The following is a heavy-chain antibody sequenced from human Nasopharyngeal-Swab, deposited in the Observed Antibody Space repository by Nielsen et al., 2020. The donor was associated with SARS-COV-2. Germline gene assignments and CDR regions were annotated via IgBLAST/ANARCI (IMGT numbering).Heavy chain of an antibody. Sequence: ASVKVSCKASGYTFTGYYMHWVRQAPGQGLEWMGRINPNSGGTNYAQKFQGRVTMTRDTSISTAYMELSRLRSDDPAVYYCARKAGIAAAVGWFDPWGQGTLVTVSS. V-gene: IGHV1-2*06. CDR2: INPNSGGT. CDR3: ARKAGIAAAVGWFDP. CDR1: GYTFTGYY. D-gene: IGHD6-13*01. J-gene: IGHJ5*02.